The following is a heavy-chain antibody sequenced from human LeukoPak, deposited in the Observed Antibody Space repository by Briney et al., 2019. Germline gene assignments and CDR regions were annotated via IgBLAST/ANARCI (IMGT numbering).Heavy chain of an antibody. CDR2: IIPILGIA. CDR3: AREGPYSYGSSGYYYGMDV. CDR1: GGTFSSYA. D-gene: IGHD5-18*01. Sequence: ASVKVSCKASGGTFSSYAISWVRQAPGQGLEWMGRIIPILGIANYAQKFQGRVTITADKSTSTAYMELSSLRSEDTAVYYCAREGPYSYGSSGYYYGMDVWGQGTTVTVSS. V-gene: IGHV1-69*04. J-gene: IGHJ6*02.